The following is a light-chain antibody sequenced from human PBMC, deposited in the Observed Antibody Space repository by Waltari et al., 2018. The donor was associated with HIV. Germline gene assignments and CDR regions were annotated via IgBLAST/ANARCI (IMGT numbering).Light chain of an antibody. CDR2: DAS. V-gene: IGKV3-20*01. CDR1: QHVGSRR. Sequence: EIVLTQSPGTLSLSPGDRATLSCRASQHVGSRRLAWYQRKLGQAPRLLIYDASTRATGIPVRFSGSGSGTDFTLTINRLEPEDFAVYFCQQYGDTPLTFGGGTKVEIK. J-gene: IGKJ4*01. CDR3: QQYGDTPLT.